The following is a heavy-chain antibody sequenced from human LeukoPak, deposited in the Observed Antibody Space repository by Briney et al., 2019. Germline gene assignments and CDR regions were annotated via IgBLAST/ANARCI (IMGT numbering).Heavy chain of an antibody. D-gene: IGHD4-23*01. CDR3: ARGFDYGGNSGVDY. V-gene: IGHV4-31*03. J-gene: IGHJ4*02. CDR1: GGSVSSGGFC. CDR2: IYNSGST. Sequence: SETLSLTCTVSGGSVSSGGFCWSWIRQYPGKGLEWIGYIYNSGSTYYNPSLRSRVTISADTSNNQFSLKLTSVTAADTAVYYCARGFDYGGNSGVDYWGQGTLVTVSS.